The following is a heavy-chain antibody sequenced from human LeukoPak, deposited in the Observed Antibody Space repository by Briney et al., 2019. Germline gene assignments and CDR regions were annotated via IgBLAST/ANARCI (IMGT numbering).Heavy chain of an antibody. D-gene: IGHD3-22*01. CDR1: GYTFTGYY. CDR3: ARGVYYDSSGYYDY. CDR2: INPNSGGT. Sequence: GESLKISCKASGYTFTGYYMHWVRQAPGQGLEWMGRINPNSGGTNYAQKFQGRVTMTRDTSISTAYMELSRLRSDDTAVYYCARGVYYDSSGYYDYWGQGTLVTVSS. J-gene: IGHJ4*02. V-gene: IGHV1-2*06.